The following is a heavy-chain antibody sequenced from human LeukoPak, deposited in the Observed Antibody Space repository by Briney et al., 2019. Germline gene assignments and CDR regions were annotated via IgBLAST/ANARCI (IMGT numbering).Heavy chain of an antibody. V-gene: IGHV1-2*02. CDR3: ARERTLTSCYDY. CDR1: GYTFTGYH. D-gene: IGHD2-15*01. J-gene: IGHJ4*02. Sequence: ASVKVSCKASGYTFTGYHMHWVRQAPGQGLEWMGWINPNSGGTNYAQKFQGRVTMTRDTSISTAYMELSRLRSDDTAVYYCARERTLTSCYDYWGQETLVTVSS. CDR2: INPNSGGT.